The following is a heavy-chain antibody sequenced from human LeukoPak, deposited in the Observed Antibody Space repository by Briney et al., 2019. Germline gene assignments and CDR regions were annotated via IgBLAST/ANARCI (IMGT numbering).Heavy chain of an antibody. V-gene: IGHV4-59*01. Sequence: SETLSLTCTVSGGSISSYYWNWIRQPPGKGLEWIGYIYYSGSTNYNPSLKSRVTISVDTSKDQFSLKLSSVTAADTAVYYCVRGFYSPHYWGQGTLVTVSS. CDR2: IYYSGST. CDR1: GGSISSYY. CDR3: VRGFYSPHY. J-gene: IGHJ4*02. D-gene: IGHD4-11*01.